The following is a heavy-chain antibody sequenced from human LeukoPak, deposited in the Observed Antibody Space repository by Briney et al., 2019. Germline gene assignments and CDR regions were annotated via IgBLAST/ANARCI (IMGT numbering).Heavy chain of an antibody. V-gene: IGHV3-7*01. CDR3: AKDNACSSTSCYPEVFDY. CDR2: IKQDGSEK. J-gene: IGHJ4*02. Sequence: GGSLRLPCAASGFTFSSYWMSWVRQAPGKGLEWVANIKQDGSEKYYVDSVKGRFTISRDNSKNTLYLQMNSLRAEDTAVYYCAKDNACSSTSCYPEVFDYWGQGTLVTVSS. D-gene: IGHD2-2*01. CDR1: GFTFSSYW.